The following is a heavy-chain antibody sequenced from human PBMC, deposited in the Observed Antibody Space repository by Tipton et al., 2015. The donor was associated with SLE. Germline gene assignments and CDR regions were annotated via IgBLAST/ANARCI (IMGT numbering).Heavy chain of an antibody. Sequence: TLSLTCAVYGGSFSGFYWNWIRQPPGKGLEWIGEIDHSGSTNYNPSLKSRVTISLDTSKNQFSLQLTSVTPEDTAVYYCARSVWGSSPGAFVVWGQGTMVTVSS. CDR3: ARSVWGSSPGAFVV. CDR1: GGSFSGFY. CDR2: IDHSGST. J-gene: IGHJ3*01. V-gene: IGHV4-34*01. D-gene: IGHD3-16*01.